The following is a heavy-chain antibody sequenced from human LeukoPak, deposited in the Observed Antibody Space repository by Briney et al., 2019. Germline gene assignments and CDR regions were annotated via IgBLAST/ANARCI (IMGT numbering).Heavy chain of an antibody. CDR2: ITDSGGNT. CDR3: ARAGHCANGICYTADFDY. Sequence: GGSLRLSCAASGFTFSSYAMSWVRQAPGKGLEWVSAITDSGGNTYYAAPVKGRFTISRDNSKNTLYLQMNSLRAEDTAVYYCARAGHCANGICYTADFDYWGQGTLVTVSS. D-gene: IGHD2-8*01. J-gene: IGHJ4*02. CDR1: GFTFSSYA. V-gene: IGHV3-23*01.